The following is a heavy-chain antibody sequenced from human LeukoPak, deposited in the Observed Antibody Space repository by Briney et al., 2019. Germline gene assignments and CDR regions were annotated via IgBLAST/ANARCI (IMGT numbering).Heavy chain of an antibody. CDR2: ISPIFGTA. V-gene: IGHV1-69*05. CDR1: GGTFSSYA. D-gene: IGHD3-22*01. J-gene: IGHJ4*02. Sequence: SVKVSCKAPGGTFSSYAISWVRQAPGQGLEWMGGISPIFGTANYAQKFQGRVTITTDESTSTAYMELSSLRSEDTAVYYCARGFTYYYDSSGYFDYWGQGTLVTVSS. CDR3: ARGFTYYYDSSGYFDY.